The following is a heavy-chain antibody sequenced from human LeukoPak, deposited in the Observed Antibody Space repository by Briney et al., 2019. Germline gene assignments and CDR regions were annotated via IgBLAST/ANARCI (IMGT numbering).Heavy chain of an antibody. D-gene: IGHD2-8*01. CDR1: GYTFTSYG. CDR2: INPNSGAT. J-gene: IGHJ3*02. Sequence: ASVKVSCKASGYTFTSYGISWVRQAPGQGLEWMGWINPNSGATNYAQKFQGWVTMTRDTSISTAYMELSRLRSDDTAVYYCATLIQGAFDIWGQGTMVTVSS. CDR3: ATLIQGAFDI. V-gene: IGHV1-2*04.